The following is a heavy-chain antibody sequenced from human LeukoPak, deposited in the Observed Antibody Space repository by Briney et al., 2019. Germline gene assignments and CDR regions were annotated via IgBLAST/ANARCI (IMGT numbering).Heavy chain of an antibody. Sequence: PGGSLRLSCAASGFTFSSYSMNWVLQPPGKGLEWVSSISSSSSYIYYADSVKGRFTISRDNAKNSLYLQMNSLRAEDPAVYYCASVAKAVAGTLDYWGQGTLVTVSS. CDR1: GFTFSSYS. V-gene: IGHV3-21*01. CDR2: ISSSSSYI. J-gene: IGHJ4*02. D-gene: IGHD6-19*01. CDR3: ASVAKAVAGTLDY.